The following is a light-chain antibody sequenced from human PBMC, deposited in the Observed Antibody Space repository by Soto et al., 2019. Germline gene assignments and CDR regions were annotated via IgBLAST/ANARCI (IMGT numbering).Light chain of an antibody. CDR2: DAS. CDR1: QTISNW. V-gene: IGKV1-5*01. J-gene: IGKJ4*01. Sequence: DIQMTQSPSTLSASVRDRVTITCRASQTISNWLAWYQQNPGKAPKLLIYDASNLASGVPSRFSGSGSGTEFTLTISSLQPEDFATFYCQQYIGYPRTFGGGTKVDIK. CDR3: QQYIGYPRT.